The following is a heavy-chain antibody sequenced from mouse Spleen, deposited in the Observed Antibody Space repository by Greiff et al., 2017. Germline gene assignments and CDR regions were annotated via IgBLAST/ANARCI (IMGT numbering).Heavy chain of an antibody. CDR1: GYTFTSYN. CDR2: IYPGNGDT. CDR3: ARSHAYYRYDDPYYYAMDY. V-gene: IGHV1-12*01. J-gene: IGHJ4*01. Sequence: QVQLQQSGAELVRPGASVKMSCKASGYTFTSYNMHWVKQTPRQGLEWIGAIYPGNGDTSYNQKFKGKATLTVDKSSSTAYMQLSSLTSEDSAVYFCARSHAYYRYDDPYYYAMDYWGQGTSVTVSS. D-gene: IGHD2-14*01.